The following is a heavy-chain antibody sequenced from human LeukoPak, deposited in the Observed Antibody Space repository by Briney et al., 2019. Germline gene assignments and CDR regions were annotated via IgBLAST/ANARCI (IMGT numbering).Heavy chain of an antibody. J-gene: IGHJ4*02. CDR2: IYTSGST. CDR1: GGSISSYY. V-gene: IGHV4-4*07. D-gene: IGHD6-13*01. Sequence: SETLSLTCTVSGGSISSYYWSWIRQPAGKGLEWIGRIYTSGSTNYNPSLKSRVTMSVDTSKNQFSLKLSSVSAADTVVYYCARDDSSSWYHNYWGQGTLVTVSS. CDR3: ARDDSSSWYHNY.